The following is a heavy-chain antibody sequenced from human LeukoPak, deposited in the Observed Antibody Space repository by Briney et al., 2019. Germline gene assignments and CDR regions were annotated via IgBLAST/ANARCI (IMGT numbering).Heavy chain of an antibody. CDR2: IYYSGST. D-gene: IGHD3-10*01. Sequence: SETLSLTCTVSGGSISSSSYYWGWIRQPPGKGLEWIGSIYYSGSTYYNPSLKSRVTISVDTSKNQFSLKLSSVTAADTAVYYCARVLLWFGELLYFDYWGQGTLVTVS. CDR1: GGSISSSSYY. J-gene: IGHJ4*02. V-gene: IGHV4-39*01. CDR3: ARVLLWFGELLYFDY.